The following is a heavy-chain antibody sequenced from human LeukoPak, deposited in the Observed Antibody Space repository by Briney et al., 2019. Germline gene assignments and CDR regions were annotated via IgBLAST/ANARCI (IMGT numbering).Heavy chain of an antibody. CDR2: IYYSGST. CDR3: ARDEGYSSGVPADY. D-gene: IGHD6-19*01. J-gene: IGHJ4*02. Sequence: SETLSLTCTVSGGSISSSSYYWGWIRQPPGKGLEWIGSIYYSGSTYYNPSLKSRVTISVDTSKNQFSLKLSSVTAADTAVYYCARDEGYSSGVPADYWGQGTLATVSS. CDR1: GGSISSSSYY. V-gene: IGHV4-39*07.